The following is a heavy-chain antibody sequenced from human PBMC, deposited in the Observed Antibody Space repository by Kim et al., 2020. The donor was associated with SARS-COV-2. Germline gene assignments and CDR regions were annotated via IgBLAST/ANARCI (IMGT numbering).Heavy chain of an antibody. D-gene: IGHD1-26*01. V-gene: IGHV3-23*01. Sequence: GGSLRLSCAGFALRTYAMSWVRQAPGTGLEWVSHISVNGGSTSYADSVKGRFTISRDNSKNTLYLQMNSLRAEDTAIYYCSKRIVGTTTIDSWGQGTLVT. CDR1: FALRTYA. CDR2: ISVNGGST. CDR3: SKRIVGTTTIDS. J-gene: IGHJ4*02.